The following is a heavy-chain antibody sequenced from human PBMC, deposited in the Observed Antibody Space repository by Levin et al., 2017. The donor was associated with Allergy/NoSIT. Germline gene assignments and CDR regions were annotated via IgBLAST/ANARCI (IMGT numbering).Heavy chain of an antibody. CDR3: ARMVRGVIPAFDI. Sequence: SGPTLVKPTQTLTLTCTPSGFSLSTSGMSVGWIRQPPGKALEWLALIDWDDDKYYSTSLKTRLTISKDTSKNQVVLIMTNMDPVDTATYYCARMVRGVIPAFDIWGQGTTVTVSS. CDR1: GFSLSTSGMS. CDR2: IDWDDDK. V-gene: IGHV2-70*01. J-gene: IGHJ3*02. D-gene: IGHD3-10*01.